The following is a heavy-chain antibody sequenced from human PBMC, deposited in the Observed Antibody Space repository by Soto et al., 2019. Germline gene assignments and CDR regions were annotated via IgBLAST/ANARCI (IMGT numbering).Heavy chain of an antibody. CDR1: GFTFSSYD. CDR3: ARNIAAAGPFDY. Sequence: GGSLRLSCAASGFTFSSYDMHWVRQAPGKGLEWVAVIWYDGSNKYYADSVKGRFTISRDNSKNTLYLQMNSLRAEDTAVYYCARNIAAAGPFDYWGQGTLVTVSS. J-gene: IGHJ4*02. V-gene: IGHV3-33*01. D-gene: IGHD6-13*01. CDR2: IWYDGSNK.